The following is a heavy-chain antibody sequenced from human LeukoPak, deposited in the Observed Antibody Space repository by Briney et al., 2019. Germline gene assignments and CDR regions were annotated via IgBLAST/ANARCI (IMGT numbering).Heavy chain of an antibody. CDR3: AKGGSGWYFLYFDY. CDR1: GFTFSSYA. CDR2: ISGSGGST. V-gene: IGHV3-23*01. J-gene: IGHJ4*02. D-gene: IGHD6-19*01. Sequence: GGSLRLSSAASGFTFSSYAMSWVRQAPGKGLEWVSAISGSGGSTYYADSVKGRFTISRDNSKNTLYLQMNSLRAEDTAVYYCAKGGSGWYFLYFDYWGQGTLVTVSS.